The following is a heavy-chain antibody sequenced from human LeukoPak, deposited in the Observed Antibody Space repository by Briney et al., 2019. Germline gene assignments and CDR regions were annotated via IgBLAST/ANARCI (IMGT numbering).Heavy chain of an antibody. D-gene: IGHD6-13*01. J-gene: IGHJ4*02. CDR1: GFTFSNFA. Sequence: GGSLRLSCAASGFTFSNFAMTWVRQAPGKGLERVSSIVGSSSTYYADSLKGRFTISRDNAKNSLYLQMNSLRAEDSAVYYCARIGAGSSRDYWGQGTLVTVSS. V-gene: IGHV3-21*01. CDR2: IVGSSST. CDR3: ARIGAGSSRDY.